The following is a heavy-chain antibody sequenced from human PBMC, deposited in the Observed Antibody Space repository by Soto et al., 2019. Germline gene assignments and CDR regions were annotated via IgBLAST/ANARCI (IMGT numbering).Heavy chain of an antibody. D-gene: IGHD5-18*01. CDR2: ISGSGGST. Sequence: EVQLLESGGDLVQPGGSLRLSCAASGFTFSSYAMNWVRQAPGKGLEWVSTISGSGGSTYYADSVKGRFTISRDNSENTLYLQMNSLRVEDTAVYYCAKDFASYSSGWFDPWGQGTLVTVSS. CDR3: AKDFASYSSGWFDP. J-gene: IGHJ5*02. CDR1: GFTFSSYA. V-gene: IGHV3-23*01.